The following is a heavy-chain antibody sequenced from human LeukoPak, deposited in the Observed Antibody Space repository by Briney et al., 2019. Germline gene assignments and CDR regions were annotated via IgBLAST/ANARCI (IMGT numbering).Heavy chain of an antibody. V-gene: IGHV5-51*01. J-gene: IGHJ3*02. Sequence: GESLKISCKGSGYSFTSYWIGWVRQMPGKGLEWMGIIYPGDSDTRYSPSFQGQVTISADKSISTAYLQWSSLKASDTATYYCARTAISGSYIPPPIDAFDIWGQGTMVTVSS. CDR3: ARTAISGSYIPPPIDAFDI. D-gene: IGHD1-26*01. CDR1: GYSFTSYW. CDR2: IYPGDSDT.